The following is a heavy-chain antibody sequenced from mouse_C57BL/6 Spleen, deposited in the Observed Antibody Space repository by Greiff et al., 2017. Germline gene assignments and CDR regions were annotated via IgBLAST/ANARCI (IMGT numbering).Heavy chain of an antibody. Sequence: VQLQQSGPELVKPGASVKISCKASGYAFSSSWMNWVKQRPGKGLEWIGRIYPGDGDTNYNGKFKGKATLTADKSSSTAYMQLSSLTSEDSAVYVCARSGGYGYGGTMDYWGQGTSVTVSS. J-gene: IGHJ4*01. D-gene: IGHD2-2*01. V-gene: IGHV1-82*01. CDR2: IYPGDGDT. CDR3: ARSGGYGYGGTMDY. CDR1: GYAFSSSW.